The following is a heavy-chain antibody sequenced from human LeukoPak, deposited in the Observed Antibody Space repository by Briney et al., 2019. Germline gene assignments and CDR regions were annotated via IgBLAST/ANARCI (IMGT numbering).Heavy chain of an antibody. D-gene: IGHD5-24*01. CDR2: ISGSGGST. Sequence: GGSLRLSCAASGFTFSSYAMSWVRQAPGKGLEWVSAISGSGGSTYYADSVKGRFTISRDNSKNTPYLQMNSLRAEDTAVYYCAKSRAYGYNLIDYWGQGTLVTVSS. CDR1: GFTFSSYA. CDR3: AKSRAYGYNLIDY. V-gene: IGHV3-23*01. J-gene: IGHJ4*02.